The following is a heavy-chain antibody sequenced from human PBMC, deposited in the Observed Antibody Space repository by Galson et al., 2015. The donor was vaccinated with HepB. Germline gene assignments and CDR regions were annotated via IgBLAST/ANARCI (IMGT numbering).Heavy chain of an antibody. Sequence: LSLTCTVSGGSISSGSYYWSWIRQPAGKGLEWIGRIYTSGSTNYNPSLKSRVTMSVDTSKNQFSLKLSSVTAADTAVYYCASTENSSGYYYYFDYWGQGTLVTVSS. CDR3: ASTENSSGYYYYFDY. D-gene: IGHD3-22*01. CDR2: IYTSGST. J-gene: IGHJ4*02. V-gene: IGHV4-61*02. CDR1: GGSISSGSYY.